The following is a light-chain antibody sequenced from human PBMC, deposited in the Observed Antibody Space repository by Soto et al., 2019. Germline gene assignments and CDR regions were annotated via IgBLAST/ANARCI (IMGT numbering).Light chain of an antibody. CDR3: QQDGNSPLT. CDR1: QSVSSSY. Sequence: ILLTPSPCTLSLSPGEIATLSCRASQSVSSSYLAWYQQKPGQAPRLLIYDASSRATGIPDRFSGSGSGTDFTLTISRLEPEDFAVYYCQQDGNSPLTFGGGTKV. J-gene: IGKJ4*01. V-gene: IGKV3-20*01. CDR2: DAS.